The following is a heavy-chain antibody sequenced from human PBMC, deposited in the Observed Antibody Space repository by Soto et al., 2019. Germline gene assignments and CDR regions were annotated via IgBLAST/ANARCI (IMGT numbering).Heavy chain of an antibody. D-gene: IGHD2-2*02. V-gene: IGHV1-69*13. CDR2: IIPIFGTA. CDR3: ARTCDTTGPIDY. CDR1: GGTFSSYA. J-gene: IGHJ4*02. Sequence: ASVKVSCKASGGTFSSYAISWVRQAPGQGLEWMGGIIPIFGTANYAQKFQGRVTITADESTSTAYMELSSLRSEDTAVYYCARTCDTTGPIDYWGQGTLVTVSS.